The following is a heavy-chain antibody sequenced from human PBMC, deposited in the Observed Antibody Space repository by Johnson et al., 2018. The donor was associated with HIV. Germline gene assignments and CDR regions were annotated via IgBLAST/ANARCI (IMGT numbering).Heavy chain of an antibody. CDR2: ISYDGSNK. V-gene: IGHV3-30*04. CDR1: GFTFSSYA. CDR3: ARGRARAFDI. Sequence: VQLVESGGGVVQPERSLRLSCSASGFTFSSYAMHWVRQAPGKGLEWVACISYDGSNKYYADSVKGRFTISRDNSTNPLYLQMNSLRAEDTAVYYCARGRARAFDIWGQGTMVTVSS. J-gene: IGHJ3*02. D-gene: IGHD5-12*01.